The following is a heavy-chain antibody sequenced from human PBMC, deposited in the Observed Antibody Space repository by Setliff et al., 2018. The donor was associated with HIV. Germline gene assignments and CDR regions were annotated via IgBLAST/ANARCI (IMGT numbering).Heavy chain of an antibody. D-gene: IGHD3-10*01. J-gene: IGHJ6*04. V-gene: IGHV1-18*01. CDR2: ISAYNGNT. CDR1: GYTFSSYG. CDR3: ARGKGVGGVIITGGLDV. Sequence: ASVKVSCKASGYTFSSYGISWVRQAPGQGLEWVGWISAYNGNTNYAQKLQDRLTMTTDTSTTTASMELSSLTSEDTAVYYCARGKGVGGVIITGGLDVWGKGTTVTVSS.